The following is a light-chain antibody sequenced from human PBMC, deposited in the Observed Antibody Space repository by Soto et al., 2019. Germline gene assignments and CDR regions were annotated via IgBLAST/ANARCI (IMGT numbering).Light chain of an antibody. CDR3: HQRQSWPRT. CDR2: YMS. V-gene: IGKV3-11*01. J-gene: IGKJ1*01. Sequence: ESVLTQSPGALSLSPGERATLSCRASQSVSTSYLAWYQQKPGQAPRLLIYYMSKRATGIPARFSGSGSGTDFTLTISSLAPDDFAIYYCHQRQSWPRTFGQGTKVDI. CDR1: QSVSTSY.